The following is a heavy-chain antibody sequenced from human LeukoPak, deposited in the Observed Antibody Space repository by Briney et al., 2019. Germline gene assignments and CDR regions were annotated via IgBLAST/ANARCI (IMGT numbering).Heavy chain of an antibody. CDR2: MNPNSDNT. J-gene: IGHJ4*02. CDR3: ARVYDSSGHYPIDY. Sequence: ASVKVSCKASGDTFTNYDINWVRQATGQGLEWMGWMNPNSDNTGYARKFQGRVTITRNTSISTAYMELSSLRSEDTAVYYCARVYDSSGHYPIDYWGQGTLVTVSS. V-gene: IGHV1-8*01. D-gene: IGHD3-22*01. CDR1: GDTFTNYD.